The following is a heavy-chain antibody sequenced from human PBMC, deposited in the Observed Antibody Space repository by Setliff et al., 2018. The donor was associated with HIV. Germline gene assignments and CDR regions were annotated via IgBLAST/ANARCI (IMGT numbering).Heavy chain of an antibody. CDR3: ATARGYDLFMGAFDI. J-gene: IGHJ3*02. D-gene: IGHD5-12*01. Sequence: SETLSLTCAVSGYSLSSDYYWGWIRQPPGKGLEWIASIYHSGSTYYNPSLKSRVIISVDTSKNQFSLKLNSVTAADTAVYYCATARGYDLFMGAFDIWGQGTMVTVSS. V-gene: IGHV4-38-2*01. CDR2: IYHSGST. CDR1: GYSLSSDYY.